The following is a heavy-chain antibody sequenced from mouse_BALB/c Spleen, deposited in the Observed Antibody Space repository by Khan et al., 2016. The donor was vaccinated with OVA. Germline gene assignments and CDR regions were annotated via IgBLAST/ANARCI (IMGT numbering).Heavy chain of an antibody. CDR1: GFNIKDTY. V-gene: IGHV14-3*02. CDR3: ARPSYDPRDVEG. CDR2: IAPANGNT. J-gene: IGHJ1*01. D-gene: IGHD2-10*02. Sequence: EVQLHQSGAELVKPGASVRLSCTASGFNIKDTYLHWVKQRPEQGLEWIGRIAPANGNTNYDPKFQGKATITADTSSNTSYLQLNSLTSEDTAVYYCARPSYDPRDVEGWGAGTTVTVSS.